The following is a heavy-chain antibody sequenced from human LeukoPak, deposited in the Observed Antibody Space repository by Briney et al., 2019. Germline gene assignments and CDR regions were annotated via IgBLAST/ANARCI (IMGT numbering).Heavy chain of an antibody. D-gene: IGHD3-10*01. Sequence: SETLSLICTVSGDSISRNTYYWGWIRQPPGKGMEWIGTIYYTGNTYYNPSLKSRVTISVDTSKNQFSLKLTSVTAADTAVYYCASLPLWFGELSHFDYWGQGTLVTVSS. CDR2: IYYTGNT. CDR3: ASLPLWFGELSHFDY. J-gene: IGHJ4*02. CDR1: GDSISRNTYY. V-gene: IGHV4-39*01.